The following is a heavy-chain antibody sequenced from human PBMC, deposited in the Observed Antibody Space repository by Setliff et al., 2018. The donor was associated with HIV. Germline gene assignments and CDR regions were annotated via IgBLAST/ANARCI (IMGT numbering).Heavy chain of an antibody. CDR3: ARRYFDSSGYSYYFDY. J-gene: IGHJ4*02. D-gene: IGHD3-22*01. CDR2: IYLSDSDT. Sequence: GESLKISCKGSGYTFPHAWIGWVRQMPGKGLEWMGIIYLSDSDTRYSRSFQGQVTISVDQSITTAYLQWSSLKASDTAMYYCARRYFDSSGYSYYFDYWGQGTLVTVSS. CDR1: GYTFPHAW. V-gene: IGHV5-51*01.